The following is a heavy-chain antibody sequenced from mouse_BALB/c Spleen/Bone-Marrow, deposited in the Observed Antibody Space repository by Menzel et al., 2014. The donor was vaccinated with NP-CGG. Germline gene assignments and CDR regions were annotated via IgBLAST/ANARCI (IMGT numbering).Heavy chain of an antibody. CDR1: GYTFTSYY. V-gene: IGHV1S56*01. J-gene: IGHJ4*01. CDR3: ARERRSRAMDY. Sequence: VMLVESGPELVKPGASVRISCKASGYTFTSYYIHWVKQRPGQGLEWIGWIYPGNVNTKYNEKFKGKATLTTDKSSSTACMQLSSLTSEDSAVYFCARERRSRAMDYWGQGTSVTVSS. CDR2: IYPGNVNT.